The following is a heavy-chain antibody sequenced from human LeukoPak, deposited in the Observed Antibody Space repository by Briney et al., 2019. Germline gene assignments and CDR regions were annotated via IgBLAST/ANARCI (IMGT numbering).Heavy chain of an antibody. J-gene: IGHJ4*02. Sequence: GGSLRLSCAASGFTFSSYSTNWVRQAPGKGLEWVSYISSSSSTIYYADSVKGRFTISRDNAKNSLCLQMNSLRAEDTAVYYCARFPTYDLGYFDYWGQGTLVTVSS. V-gene: IGHV3-48*01. CDR3: ARFPTYDLGYFDY. CDR1: GFTFSSYS. CDR2: ISSSSSTI. D-gene: IGHD5-12*01.